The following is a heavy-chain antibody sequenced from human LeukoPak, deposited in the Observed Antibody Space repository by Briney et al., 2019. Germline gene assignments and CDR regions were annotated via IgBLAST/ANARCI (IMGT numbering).Heavy chain of an antibody. Sequence: PSETLSLTCAVSGYPISSGYYWGWIRQPPGKGLEWIGSIYHSGSTYYNPSLKSRVTLSVDTSKNQFSLKLSSVTAADTAVYYCASSGVVVPAVDFDYWGQGTLVTVSS. J-gene: IGHJ4*02. V-gene: IGHV4-38-2*01. D-gene: IGHD2-2*01. CDR1: GYPISSGYY. CDR2: IYHSGST. CDR3: ASSGVVVPAVDFDY.